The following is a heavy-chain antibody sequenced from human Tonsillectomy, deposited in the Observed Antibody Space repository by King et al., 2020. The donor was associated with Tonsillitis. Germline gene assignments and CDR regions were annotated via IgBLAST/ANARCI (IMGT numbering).Heavy chain of an antibody. CDR3: ARLNVGGAAPGTGAFDY. D-gene: IGHD3-16*01. Sequence: QLQESGPGLVKPSETLSLTCTVSGGSISSSSYYWGWIRQPPGKGLEWIGSIYYSGSTYYNPSLKSRVTISLDTSKNQFSLKLSSVTAADTAVYYCARLNVGGAAPGTGAFDYWGQGTLVTVSS. V-gene: IGHV4-39*01. J-gene: IGHJ4*02. CDR1: GGSISSSSYY. CDR2: IYYSGST.